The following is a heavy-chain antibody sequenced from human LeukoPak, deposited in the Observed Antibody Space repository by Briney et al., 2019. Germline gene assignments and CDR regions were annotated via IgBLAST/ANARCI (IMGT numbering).Heavy chain of an antibody. CDR2: ISGSGGST. J-gene: IGHJ4*02. Sequence: PGGSLRLSCAASGFTFSSYAMSWVRQAPGKGLEWVSAISGSGGSTYYADSVKGRFTISRDNSKNTLYLQMNSLRAEDTAVYYCAKGKGDYGDYLYYFDYCGQGTLVTVSS. CDR3: AKGKGDYGDYLYYFDY. CDR1: GFTFSSYA. V-gene: IGHV3-23*01. D-gene: IGHD4-17*01.